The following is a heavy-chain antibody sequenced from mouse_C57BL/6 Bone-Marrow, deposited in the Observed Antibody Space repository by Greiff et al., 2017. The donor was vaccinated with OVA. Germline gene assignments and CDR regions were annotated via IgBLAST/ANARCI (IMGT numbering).Heavy chain of an antibody. V-gene: IGHV1-81*01. CDR2: IYPRSGNT. J-gene: IGHJ2*01. CDR1: GYTFTSYG. CDR3: ARSSYYGSRYCDY. Sequence: VKLMESGAELARPGASVKLSCKASGYTFTSYGISWVKQRTGQGLEWIGEIYPRSGNTYYNEKFKGKATLTADKSHSTAYMELRSLTSEDSAVYVCARSSYYGSRYCDYWGQGTTLTVSS. D-gene: IGHD1-1*01.